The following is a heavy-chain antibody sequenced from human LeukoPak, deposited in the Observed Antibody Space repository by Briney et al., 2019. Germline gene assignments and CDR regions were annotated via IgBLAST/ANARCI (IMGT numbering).Heavy chain of an antibody. V-gene: IGHV6-1*01. CDR1: GDSDSSNNID. CDR2: TYYRSKWYN. Sequence: SQTLSLTCAISGDSDSSNNIDWNWIRQSPSRGLEWLGRTYYRSKWYNDYAISPKSRITINPDTSKNQFSLQLNSVTPDDTAMYYCARRGSSDAFDIWGQGTMVSVSS. D-gene: IGHD5-12*01. CDR3: ARRGSSDAFDI. J-gene: IGHJ3*02.